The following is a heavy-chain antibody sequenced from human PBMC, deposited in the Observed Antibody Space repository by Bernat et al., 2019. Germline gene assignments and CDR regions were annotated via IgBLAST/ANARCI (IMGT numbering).Heavy chain of an antibody. CDR2: LKSKTDGGTT. D-gene: IGHD2-2*01. J-gene: IGHJ6*02. CDR1: GFTFSNAW. Sequence: EVQLVESGGGLVKPGGSLRLSCAASGFTFSNAWMNWVRQAPGKGLEWVGRLKSKTDGGTTDYAAPVKGRFTISSDDSKNTLYLQMNSLKTEDTAVYYCTTVDCSSTSCRHGYYYYGMDVWGQGTTVTVSS. V-gene: IGHV3-15*07. CDR3: TTVDCSSTSCRHGYYYYGMDV.